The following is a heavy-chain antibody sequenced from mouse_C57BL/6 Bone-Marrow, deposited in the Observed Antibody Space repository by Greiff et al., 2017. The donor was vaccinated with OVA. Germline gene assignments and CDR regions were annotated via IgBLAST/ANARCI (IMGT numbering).Heavy chain of an antibody. J-gene: IGHJ3*01. V-gene: IGHV1-85*01. D-gene: IGHD1-1*01. CDR1: GYTFTSYD. CDR3: ARGGDYYGSSYVPFAY. CDR2: IYPRDGST. Sequence: QVQLQQSGPELVKPGASVKLSCKASGYTFTSYDINWVKQRPGQGLEWIGWIYPRDGSTKYNEKFKGKATLTVDTSSSTAYMELHSLTSEDSAVYVCARGGDYYGSSYVPFAYWGQGTLVTVSA.